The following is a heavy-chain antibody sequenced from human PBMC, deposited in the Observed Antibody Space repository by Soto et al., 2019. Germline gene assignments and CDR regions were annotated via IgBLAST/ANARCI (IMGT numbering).Heavy chain of an antibody. CDR3: IGQIPISALVFMY. J-gene: IGHJ4*02. Sequence: GGSLRLSCTASGFSFTSAWMNWVRQAPGKGLEWVGRIKSETDGGTTAFTAPVKDRFTISRDDEENTVSLHMNSLITEDTAVYYCIGQIPISALVFMYWGQGSRVTVSS. D-gene: IGHD3-9*01. CDR1: GFSFTSAW. CDR2: IKSETDGGTT. V-gene: IGHV3-15*07.